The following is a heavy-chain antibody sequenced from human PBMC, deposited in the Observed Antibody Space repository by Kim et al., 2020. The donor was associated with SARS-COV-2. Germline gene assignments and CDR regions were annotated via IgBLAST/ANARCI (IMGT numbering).Heavy chain of an antibody. J-gene: IGHJ4*02. Sequence: GGSLRLSCAASGFTFSSYAMHWVRQAPGKGLEWVAVISYDGSNKYYADSVKGRFTISRDNSKNTLYLQMNSLRAEDTAVYYCARDPITYSSGYFDYWGQGTLVTVSS. CDR2: ISYDGSNK. CDR1: GFTFSSYA. CDR3: ARDPITYSSGYFDY. V-gene: IGHV3-30*04. D-gene: IGHD6-19*01.